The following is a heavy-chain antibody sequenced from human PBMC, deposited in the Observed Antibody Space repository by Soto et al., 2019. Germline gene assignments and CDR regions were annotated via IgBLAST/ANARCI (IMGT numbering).Heavy chain of an antibody. D-gene: IGHD3-3*01. CDR2: IKQDGSEE. Sequence: GGSLRLSCASSGFTFISYWMSWVRQAPGKGLEWVANIKQDGSEEYYVDSVKGRFTISRDNAKNSLYLQLNSLRAEDTAVYYCARVGLRFLEWLFNPGYGMDVWGQGTTVTVSS. CDR3: ARVGLRFLEWLFNPGYGMDV. V-gene: IGHV3-7*01. CDR1: GFTFISYW. J-gene: IGHJ6*02.